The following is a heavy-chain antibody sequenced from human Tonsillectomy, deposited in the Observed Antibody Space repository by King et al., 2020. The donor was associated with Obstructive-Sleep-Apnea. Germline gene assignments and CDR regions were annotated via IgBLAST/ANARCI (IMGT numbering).Heavy chain of an antibody. CDR1: GITFSSYN. CDR2: ISSSSSLI. D-gene: IGHD2-8*01. Sequence: DVQLVESGGGLVKTGGSLRLSCAASGITFSSYNMNWVRQAPGKGLEWVASISSSSSLIYYGDSVKGRFTISRDNAKAAVYLQMNSLRAEDTAIYFCATDPEDSNAYYFDYWGQGTLVTVSS. J-gene: IGHJ4*02. V-gene: IGHV3-21*01. CDR3: ATDPEDSNAYYFDY.